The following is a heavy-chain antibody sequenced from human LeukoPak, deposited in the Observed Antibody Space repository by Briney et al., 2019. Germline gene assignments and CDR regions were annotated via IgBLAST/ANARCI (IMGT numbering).Heavy chain of an antibody. CDR3: ARVSMQWLDFDY. J-gene: IGHJ4*02. V-gene: IGHV4-31*03. D-gene: IGHD6-19*01. Sequence: PSETLSLTCTVSVGSISSGCYYWRWIRQHPGKGLEWIGYIYYSGSTYYNPSLKSRVTISVDTSKNQFSLKLSSVTAADTAVYYCARVSMQWLDFDYWGQGTLVTVSS. CDR1: VGSISSGCYY. CDR2: IYYSGST.